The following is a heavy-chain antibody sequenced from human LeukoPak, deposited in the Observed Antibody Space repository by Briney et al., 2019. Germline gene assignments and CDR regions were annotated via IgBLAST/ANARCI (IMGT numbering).Heavy chain of an antibody. J-gene: IGHJ5*02. CDR2: ISGSGGST. CDR1: GFTVSSNY. Sequence: GGSLRLSCAASGFTVSSNYMSWVRQAPGKGLEWVSAISGSGGSTYYADSVKGRFTISRDNSKNTLYLQMNSLRAEDTAVYYCAKVWLTNWFDPWGQGTLVTVSS. D-gene: IGHD6-19*01. CDR3: AKVWLTNWFDP. V-gene: IGHV3-23*01.